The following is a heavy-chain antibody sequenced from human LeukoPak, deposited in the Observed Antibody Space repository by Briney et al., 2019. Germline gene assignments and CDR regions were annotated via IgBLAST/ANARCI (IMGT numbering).Heavy chain of an antibody. V-gene: IGHV4-31*03. CDR1: GGSISSGGYY. Sequence: SQTLSLTCTVSGGSISSGGYYWSWIRQHPGKGLEWIGYIYYSGSTYYNPSLKSRVTISVDTSKNQFSLKLSSVTAADTAVYYCARDCLNGYGMDVWGQGTTVTVSS. CDR3: ARDCLNGYGMDV. D-gene: IGHD3-16*01. J-gene: IGHJ6*02. CDR2: IYYSGST.